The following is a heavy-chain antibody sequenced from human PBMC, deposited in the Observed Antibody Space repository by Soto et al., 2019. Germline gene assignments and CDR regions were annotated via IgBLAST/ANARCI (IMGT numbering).Heavy chain of an antibody. CDR3: AKGIEDIVGALRNYYGMDV. Sequence: QVQLVEAGGGVVQPGRSLRLSCAASGFTFSNYGMHWVRQAPGKGLEWVALIAYHGSETEYADSVKGRFTISRDNSENTVYLQMNSLRAEDTAVYYCAKGIEDIVGALRNYYGMDVWGQGTTVTVSS. CDR1: GFTFSNYG. D-gene: IGHD2-15*01. V-gene: IGHV3-30*18. J-gene: IGHJ6*02. CDR2: IAYHGSET.